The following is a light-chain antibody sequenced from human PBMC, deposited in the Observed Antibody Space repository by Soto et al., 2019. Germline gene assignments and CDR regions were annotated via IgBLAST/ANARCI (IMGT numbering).Light chain of an antibody. J-gene: IGLJ1*01. CDR3: SSYTSSTTVV. CDR1: SSDVGAYNY. CDR2: EVS. V-gene: IGLV2-14*01. Sequence: QSALTQPASMSESPGQSITISCTGTSSDVGAYNYVSWYQQHPGKAPKLMIYEVSNRPSGVSNRFSGSKSGNTASLIISGLQAEDEADYYCSSYTSSTTVVFGTGTKVTVL.